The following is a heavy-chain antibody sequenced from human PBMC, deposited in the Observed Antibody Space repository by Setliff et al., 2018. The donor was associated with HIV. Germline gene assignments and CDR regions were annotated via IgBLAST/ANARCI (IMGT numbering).Heavy chain of an antibody. J-gene: IGHJ3*02. CDR1: GGTFNSYA. CDR2: IIPVFGTA. CDR3: ARGLYSSGWYDAFDI. Sequence: SVKVSCKASGGTFNSYAINWLLQAPGQGLEWMGGIIPVFGTANYAQNFQGRVTITADDSTSTAYMELSSLRSEDTAVYYCARGLYSSGWYDAFDIWGQGTMVTVS. D-gene: IGHD6-19*01. V-gene: IGHV1-69*13.